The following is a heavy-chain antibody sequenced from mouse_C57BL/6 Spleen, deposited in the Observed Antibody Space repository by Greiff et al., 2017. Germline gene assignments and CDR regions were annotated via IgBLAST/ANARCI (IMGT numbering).Heavy chain of an antibody. CDR3: ARSKAMDY. Sequence: QVQLKESGPELVKPGASVKISCKASGYAFSSSWMNWVKQRPGKGLEWIGRIYPGDGDTNYNGKFKGKATLTADKSSSTAYMQLSSLTSEDSAVYFCARSKAMDYWGQGTSVTASS. CDR1: GYAFSSSW. J-gene: IGHJ4*01. CDR2: IYPGDGDT. V-gene: IGHV1-82*01.